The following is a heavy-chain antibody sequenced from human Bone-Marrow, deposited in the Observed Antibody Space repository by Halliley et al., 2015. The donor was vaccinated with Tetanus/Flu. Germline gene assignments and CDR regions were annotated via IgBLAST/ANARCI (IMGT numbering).Heavy chain of an antibody. CDR2: ISADTGAT. J-gene: IGHJ5*02. V-gene: IGHV1-18*01. Sequence: GWISADTGATNYAPKFRGRVTLTTDTSTSSAFLELTSLRSDDSAVYYCARDGPIAASGLLDAWGQGTQVTVAS. CDR3: ARDGPIAASGLLDA. D-gene: IGHD6-13*01.